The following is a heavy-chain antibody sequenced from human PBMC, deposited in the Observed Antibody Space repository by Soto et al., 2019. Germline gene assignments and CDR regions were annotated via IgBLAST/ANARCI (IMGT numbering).Heavy chain of an antibody. V-gene: IGHV3-48*02. CDR2: ISSSSSTI. D-gene: IGHD6-19*01. CDR1: GFTFSSYS. CDR3: ARDPGYSSGWYPIYGMDV. Sequence: AVGSLRLSCAASGFTFSSYSMNWVRQAPGKGLEWVSYISSSSSTIYYADSVKGRFTISRDNAKNSLYLQMNSLRDEDTAVYYCARDPGYSSGWYPIYGMDVWGQGTTVTVSS. J-gene: IGHJ6*02.